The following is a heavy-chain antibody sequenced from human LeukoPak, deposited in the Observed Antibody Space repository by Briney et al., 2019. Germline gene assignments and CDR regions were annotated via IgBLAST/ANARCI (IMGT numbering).Heavy chain of an antibody. J-gene: IGHJ1*01. CDR1: GGSISSSSYY. CDR3: ARHYPETIFGVVINGAEYFQH. V-gene: IGHV4-39*01. CDR2: IYYTGGT. D-gene: IGHD3-3*01. Sequence: SETLSLTCTVSGGSISSSSYYWGWIRQPPGKGLEWIGSIYYTGGTYYSPSLKSRVTISVDTSKNQFSLNLNSVTAADTAVYYCARHYPETIFGVVINGAEYFQHWGQGTLVTVSS.